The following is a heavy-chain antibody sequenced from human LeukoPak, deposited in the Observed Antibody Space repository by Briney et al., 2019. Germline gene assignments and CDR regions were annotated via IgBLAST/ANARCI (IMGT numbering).Heavy chain of an antibody. CDR2: IYPGDSDT. CDR1: GYSFTSYW. J-gene: IGHJ6*03. CDR3: ARQSYYDFWSGYNRGHYYYMDV. Sequence: GESLKISCKGSGYSFTSYWIGWVRQMPGKGLEWMGIIYPGDSDTRYSPSFQGQATISADKSISTAYLQWSSLKASDTAMYYCARQSYYDFWSGYNRGHYYYMDVWGKGTTVTVSS. D-gene: IGHD3-3*01. V-gene: IGHV5-51*01.